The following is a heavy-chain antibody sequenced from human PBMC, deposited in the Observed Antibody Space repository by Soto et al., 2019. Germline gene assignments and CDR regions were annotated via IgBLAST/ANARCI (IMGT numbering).Heavy chain of an antibody. J-gene: IGHJ4*02. CDR1: GFTFSGSA. Sequence: PGGSLRLSCAASGFTFSGSAMHWVRQASGKGLEWVGRIRSTTNSYATAYAASVKGRFTISRDDSKNTAYLQMNSLKTEDTAVYYCTRCSGGRCYSFDYWGQGTLVTVSS. D-gene: IGHD2-15*01. CDR3: TRCSGGRCYSFDY. CDR2: IRSTTNSYAT. V-gene: IGHV3-73*01.